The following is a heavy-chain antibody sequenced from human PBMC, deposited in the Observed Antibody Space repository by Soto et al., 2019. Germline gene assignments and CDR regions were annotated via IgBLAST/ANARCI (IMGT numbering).Heavy chain of an antibody. CDR1: GASIRSTDYY. Sequence: SETLSLTCTVSGASIRSTDYYWRWIRQAPGKGLEWIGYVYYTGSTYYNPSLMGRLTISVDTSKNQFSLKLTSLTAAETAVYYCVRPAREGADDPDWFDRWGPGTQVTVSS. CDR3: VRPAREGADDPDWFDR. J-gene: IGHJ5*01. CDR2: VYYTGST. D-gene: IGHD1-1*01. V-gene: IGHV4-30-4*01.